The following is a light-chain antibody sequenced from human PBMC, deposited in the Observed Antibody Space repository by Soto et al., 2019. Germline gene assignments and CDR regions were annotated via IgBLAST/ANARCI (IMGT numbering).Light chain of an antibody. V-gene: IGKV1-17*03. Sequence: DIQMTQSPSAMSASVGDKVTISCRASQGISNHLVWFQQKPGQVPKRLXYDASVLQPGVSSRFSGSGSGTDFTLTISSLQPEDFANYYCQQSYSSRSITFGQGTRLEIK. CDR2: DAS. J-gene: IGKJ5*01. CDR1: QGISNH. CDR3: QQSYSSRSIT.